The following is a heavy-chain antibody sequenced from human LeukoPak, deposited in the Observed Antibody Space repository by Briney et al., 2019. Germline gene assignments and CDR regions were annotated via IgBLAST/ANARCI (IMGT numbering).Heavy chain of an antibody. CDR1: GFTFSSYD. J-gene: IGHJ4*02. CDR2: IRYDGYNK. V-gene: IGHV3-30*02. CDR3: ARGNSGYVSYFDY. D-gene: IGHD3-22*01. Sequence: GGSLRLSCAASGFTFSSYDMHWVRQAPGKGLEWVTFIRYDGYNKYYTDSVKGRFTISRDNSKNTLYLQMNSLRAEDTAVYCCARGNSGYVSYFDYWGQGTLVTVSS.